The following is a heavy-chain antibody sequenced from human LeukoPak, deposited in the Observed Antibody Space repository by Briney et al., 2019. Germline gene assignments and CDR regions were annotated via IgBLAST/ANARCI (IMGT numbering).Heavy chain of an antibody. D-gene: IGHD1-1*01. CDR2: IIPIFGTA. J-gene: IGHJ4*02. Sequence: ASVKVSCKASGGTFSSYAISWVRQAPGQGLEWMGRIIPIFGTANYAQKSQGRVTITTDESTSTAYMELSSLRSEDTAVYYCARESDLSWIDFDYWGQGTLVTVSS. V-gene: IGHV1-69*05. CDR3: ARESDLSWIDFDY. CDR1: GGTFSSYA.